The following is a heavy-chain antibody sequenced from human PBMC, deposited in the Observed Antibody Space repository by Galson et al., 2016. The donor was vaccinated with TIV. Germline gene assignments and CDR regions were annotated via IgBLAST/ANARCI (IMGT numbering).Heavy chain of an antibody. CDR3: ARWTYYYGNGYFDL. J-gene: IGHJ2*01. CDR1: GFTFTNYW. Sequence: SLRLSCAVSGFTFTNYWFHWVRQAPGKGLMWVSHINGDGRITMYADSVKSRITISRDNAKSTLFLQLDSLRPEDTAIYYCARWTYYYGNGYFDLWGRGTLVTVSS. CDR2: INGDGRIT. D-gene: IGHD3-10*01. V-gene: IGHV3-74*03.